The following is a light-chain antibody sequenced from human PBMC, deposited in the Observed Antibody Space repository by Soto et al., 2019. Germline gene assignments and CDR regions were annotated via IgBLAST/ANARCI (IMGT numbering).Light chain of an antibody. CDR3: SSYAGSSNV. Sequence: QSALTQPRSVSGSPGQSVTISCTGTASDVGGYSYISWYQQHPGKVPKLIIYEVNKRPSGVPDRFSGSKSGNTASLTVSGLQAEDEADYYCSSYAGSSNVFGTGTKVTVL. CDR1: ASDVGGYSY. J-gene: IGLJ1*01. CDR2: EVN. V-gene: IGLV2-8*01.